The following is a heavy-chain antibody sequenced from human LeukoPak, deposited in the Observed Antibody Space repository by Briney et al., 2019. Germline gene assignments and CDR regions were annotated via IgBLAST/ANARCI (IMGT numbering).Heavy chain of an antibody. D-gene: IGHD3-10*01. CDR1: GGSISSSSFY. CDR3: ARHRYRPRWYYGSGNASSYYYYYYMDV. V-gene: IGHV4-39*01. CDR2: IYYSGST. Sequence: SETLSLTCTVSGGSISSSSFYWGWIRQPPGKGLEWIGSIYYSGSTSYSPSLKSRVTISVDTSKNQFSLKLSSVTAADTAVYYCARHRYRPRWYYGSGNASSYYYYYYMDVWGKGTTVTISS. J-gene: IGHJ6*03.